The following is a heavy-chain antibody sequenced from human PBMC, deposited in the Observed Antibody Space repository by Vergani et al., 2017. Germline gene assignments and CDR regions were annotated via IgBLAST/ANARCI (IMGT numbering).Heavy chain of an antibody. CDR1: GYSFTSYW. CDR3: ARGAVAASYYYGMDV. CDR2: IYPGDSDT. V-gene: IGHV5-51*01. Sequence: EVQLVQSGAEVKKPGESLKISCKGSGYSFTSYWIGCVRQMPGKGLEWMGIIYPGDSDTRYSPSFQGQVTISADKSISTAYLQWSSLKASDTAMYYCARGAVAASYYYGMDVWGQGTTVTVSS. J-gene: IGHJ6*02. D-gene: IGHD6-19*01.